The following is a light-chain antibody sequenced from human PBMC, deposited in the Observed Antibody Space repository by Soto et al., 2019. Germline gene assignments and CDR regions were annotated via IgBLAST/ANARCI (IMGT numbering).Light chain of an antibody. CDR1: SGHSSYA. CDR2: LNSDGSH. V-gene: IGLV4-69*01. Sequence: QSVLTQSPSASASLGASVKLTCTLSSGHSSYAIAWHQQQPEKGPRYLMKLNSDGSHSKGDGIPDRFSGSSSGAERYLTISSLQSEDEADYYCQTWGTGIHRVFGGGTKPTVL. CDR3: QTWGTGIHRV. J-gene: IGLJ2*01.